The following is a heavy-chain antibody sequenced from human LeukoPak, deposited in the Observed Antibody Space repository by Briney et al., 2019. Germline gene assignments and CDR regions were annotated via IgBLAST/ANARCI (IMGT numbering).Heavy chain of an antibody. CDR2: TRYDGSNK. CDR1: GFTFSSYG. CDR3: AKGHLGQQLVPPLFDP. J-gene: IGHJ5*02. D-gene: IGHD6-13*01. Sequence: PGGSLRLSCAASGFTFSSYGMHWVRQAPGKGLEWVAFTRYDGSNKYYADSVKGRFTISRDNSKNTLYLQMNSLRAEDTAVYYCAKGHLGQQLVPPLFDPWGQGTLVTVSS. V-gene: IGHV3-30*02.